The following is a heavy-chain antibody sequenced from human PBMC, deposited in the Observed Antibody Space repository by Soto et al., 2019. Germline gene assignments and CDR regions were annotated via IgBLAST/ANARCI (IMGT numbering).Heavy chain of an antibody. Sequence: GGSLRLSCAASGFTFSDYYMSWIRQAPGKGLEWVSYISSSGSTIYYADSVKGRFTISRDNAKNSLYLQMNSLRAEDTAVYYFVRDAIVVVVADIAENWFDPWGQGTLVTVSS. V-gene: IGHV3-11*01. D-gene: IGHD2-15*01. J-gene: IGHJ5*02. CDR3: VRDAIVVVVADIAENWFDP. CDR2: ISSSGSTI. CDR1: GFTFSDYY.